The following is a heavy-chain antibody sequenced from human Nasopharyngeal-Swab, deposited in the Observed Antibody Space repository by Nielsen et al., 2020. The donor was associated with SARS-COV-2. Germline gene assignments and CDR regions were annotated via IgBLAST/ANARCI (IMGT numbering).Heavy chain of an antibody. V-gene: IGHV4-34*01. Sequence: ETLSLTCAVYGGSFSGYYWSWIRQPPGKGLEWIGEINHSGSTNYNPSLKSRVTISVDTSKNQFSLKLSSVTAADTAVYYCARWALGGGMDVWGQGTTVTVSS. CDR2: INHSGST. CDR1: GGSFSGYY. D-gene: IGHD3-16*01. J-gene: IGHJ6*02. CDR3: ARWALGGGMDV.